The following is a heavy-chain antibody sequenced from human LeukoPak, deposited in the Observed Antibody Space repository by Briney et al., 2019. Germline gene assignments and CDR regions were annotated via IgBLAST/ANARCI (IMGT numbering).Heavy chain of an antibody. CDR2: TFYRSKLYN. Sequence: SQTLSLTCAISGDSVSSNSAAWNWIRQSPSRGLEWLGGTFYRSKLYNDYAVSVKSRITINPDTSKNQFSLKLSSVTAADTAVYYCARVAWVAAAGTSPLYYYYYYYMDVWGKGTTVTVSS. CDR1: GDSVSSNSAA. J-gene: IGHJ6*03. D-gene: IGHD6-13*01. CDR3: ARVAWVAAAGTSPLYYYYYYYMDV. V-gene: IGHV6-1*01.